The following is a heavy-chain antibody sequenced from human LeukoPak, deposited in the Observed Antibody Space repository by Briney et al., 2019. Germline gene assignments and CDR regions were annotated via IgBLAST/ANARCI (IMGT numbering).Heavy chain of an antibody. D-gene: IGHD3-10*01. V-gene: IGHV3-30*02. Sequence: GGSLRLSCVASGFTFSNYGMHWVRQAPGKGLEWVAFIEYDATDTHFADSVRGRFTISRDNSEDTLYLQIITLRAVDTAVYYCAKDYLWFSLGGAFDIWGQGTMVTVSS. J-gene: IGHJ3*02. CDR2: IEYDATDT. CDR1: GFTFSNYG. CDR3: AKDYLWFSLGGAFDI.